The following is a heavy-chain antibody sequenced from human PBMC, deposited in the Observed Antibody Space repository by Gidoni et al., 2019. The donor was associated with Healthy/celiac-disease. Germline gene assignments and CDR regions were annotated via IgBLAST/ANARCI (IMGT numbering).Heavy chain of an antibody. V-gene: IGHV3-33*01. CDR3: ARDCDYPGECYYYGMDV. CDR1: GFTFSSYG. CDR2: IWYDGSNK. D-gene: IGHD3-10*01. J-gene: IGHJ6*02. Sequence: QVQLVESGGGVVPPGRSLRLSCEASGFTFSSYGVHWVRQAQGKGLELVGVIWYDGSNKYYADSVKGRFTISRDNSKNTLYLQMNSLRAEDTAVYYCARDCDYPGECYYYGMDVWGQGTTVTVSS.